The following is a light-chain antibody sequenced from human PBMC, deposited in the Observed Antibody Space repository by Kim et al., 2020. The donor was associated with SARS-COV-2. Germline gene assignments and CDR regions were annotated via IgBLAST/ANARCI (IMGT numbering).Light chain of an antibody. V-gene: IGKV2-28*01. CDR3: MQALQTPLT. Sequence: DIVMTQSPLSLPVTPGEPASISCRSSQNLLHRNGYNYLDWYVQKPGQSPQLLIYLGSNRASGVPDRFTGSGSGTDFTLKISRVEAKDVGIYYCMQALQTPLTFGGGTKVDIK. CDR2: LGS. J-gene: IGKJ4*01. CDR1: QNLLHRNGYNY.